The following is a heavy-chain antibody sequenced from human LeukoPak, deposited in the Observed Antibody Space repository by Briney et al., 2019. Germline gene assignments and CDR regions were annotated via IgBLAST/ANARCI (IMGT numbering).Heavy chain of an antibody. V-gene: IGHV4-59*08. CDR2: IYYSGST. Sequence: SETLSLTCTVSGGSISGYYWSWIRQPPGKGLEWIGYIYYSGSTNYNPSLKSRVTISVDTSKNQFSLKLGSVTAADTAVYYCARHRSGSYWRAFDIWGQGTMVTVSS. CDR3: ARHRSGSYWRAFDI. J-gene: IGHJ3*02. D-gene: IGHD1-26*01. CDR1: GGSISGYY.